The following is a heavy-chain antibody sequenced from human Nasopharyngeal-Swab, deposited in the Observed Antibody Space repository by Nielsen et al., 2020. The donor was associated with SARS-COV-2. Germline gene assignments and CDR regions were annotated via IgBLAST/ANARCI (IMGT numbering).Heavy chain of an antibody. J-gene: IGHJ6*02. Sequence: GESLKISCAASGFTFSSYGMHWVRQAPGKGLEWVAVIRYDGSNKYYADSVKGRFTISRDNSKNTLYLQMNSLRAEDTAVYYCAKDLSYYYDSSGGGMDVWGQGTTVTVCS. D-gene: IGHD3-22*01. V-gene: IGHV3-30*02. CDR3: AKDLSYYYDSSGGGMDV. CDR2: IRYDGSNK. CDR1: GFTFSSYG.